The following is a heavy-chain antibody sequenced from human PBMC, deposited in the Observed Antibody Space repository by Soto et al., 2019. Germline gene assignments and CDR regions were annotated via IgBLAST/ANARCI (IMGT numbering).Heavy chain of an antibody. D-gene: IGHD5-18*01. CDR2: TYYRSKWFT. CDR1: GDSVSGNSVA. Sequence: SQTVSLTCAISGDSVSGNSVAWSWIRQSPSRGLEWLGRTYYRSKWFTNYAASVRSRVTINPDTSKNQFSLKLSSVTAADTAVYYCARGSRANSYGYEDYWGQGTLVTVSS. V-gene: IGHV6-1*01. CDR3: ARGSRANSYGYEDY. J-gene: IGHJ4*02.